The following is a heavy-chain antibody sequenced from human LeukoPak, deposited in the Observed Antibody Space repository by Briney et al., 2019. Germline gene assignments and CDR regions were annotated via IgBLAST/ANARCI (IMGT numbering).Heavy chain of an antibody. J-gene: IGHJ4*02. CDR1: GFTFSSYA. D-gene: IGHD1-14*01. Sequence: GGSLRLSCAASGFTFSSYAMTWVRQAPGKGLEWVSAISGSSDTTYYADSVKGRFTISRDNSKNTLYLQMNSLRAEDTALYYCAKDLWPGASTRYFDYWGQGTLVTVSS. CDR2: ISGSSDTT. V-gene: IGHV3-23*01. CDR3: AKDLWPGASTRYFDY.